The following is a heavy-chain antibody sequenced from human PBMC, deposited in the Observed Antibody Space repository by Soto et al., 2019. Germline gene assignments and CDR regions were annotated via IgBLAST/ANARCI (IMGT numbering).Heavy chain of an antibody. CDR1: GGTFSSYA. J-gene: IGHJ6*02. V-gene: IGHV1-69*12. Sequence: QVQLVQSGPEVKKPGSSVKVSCKASGGTFSSYAINWVRQAPGQGLEWMGGIVPIFGTPYYAQKFQGRVTIFETRNDAPQIQGRETITADESTTTAYSESSGLRSEDTALSSCARANVGATFRPYYSGMDVWGRGTTVTVAS. CDR2: IVPIFGTP. CDR3: ARANVGATFRPYYSGMDV.